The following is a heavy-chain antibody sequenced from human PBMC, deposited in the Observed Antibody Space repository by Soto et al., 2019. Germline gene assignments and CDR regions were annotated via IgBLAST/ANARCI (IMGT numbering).Heavy chain of an antibody. CDR1: GGSISSGGYY. V-gene: IGHV4-31*03. D-gene: IGHD6-13*01. Sequence: SETLSLTCTVSGGSISSGGYYWSWIRQHPGKGLEWIGYIYYSGSTYYNPSLKSRVTISVDTSKNQFSLKLSSVTAADTAVYYCARAVWGWGIAAAGKIDYWGQGTLVTVSS. CDR3: ARAVWGWGIAAAGKIDY. CDR2: IYYSGST. J-gene: IGHJ4*02.